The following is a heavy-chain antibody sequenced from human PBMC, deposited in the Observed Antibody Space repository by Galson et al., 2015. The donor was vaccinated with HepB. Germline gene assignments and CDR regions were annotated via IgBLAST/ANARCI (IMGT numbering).Heavy chain of an antibody. CDR2: IKQDGREK. CDR1: GFTFSNQR. J-gene: IGHJ4*02. Sequence: SLRLSCAASGFTFSNQRMSWVRQAPGKGLEWVATIKQDGREKNYVDSVKGRFTISRDNAKNSLFLQINSLRAEDTAVYYCAHGGWLDYWGQGILVTVSP. CDR3: AHGGWLDY. V-gene: IGHV3-7*01. D-gene: IGHD2-15*01.